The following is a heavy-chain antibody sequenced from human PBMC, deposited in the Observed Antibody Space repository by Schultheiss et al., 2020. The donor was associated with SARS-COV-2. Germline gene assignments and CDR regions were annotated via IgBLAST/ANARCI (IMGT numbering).Heavy chain of an antibody. V-gene: IGHV4-38-2*01. J-gene: IGHJ5*02. Sequence: GSLRLSCAVSGYSISSGYYWGWIRQPPGKGLEWIGSIYHSGSTYYNPSLKSRVTISVDTSKNQFSLKLSSVTAADTAVYYCARLGYSYGPNWFDPWGQGTLVTVSS. CDR2: IYHSGST. CDR3: ARLGYSYGPNWFDP. CDR1: GYSISSGYY. D-gene: IGHD5-18*01.